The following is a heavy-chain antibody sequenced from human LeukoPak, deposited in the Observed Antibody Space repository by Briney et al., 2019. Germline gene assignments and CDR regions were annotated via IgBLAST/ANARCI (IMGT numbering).Heavy chain of an antibody. CDR3: ARGTLHSGWSYYFDY. CDR1: GGSISLSYYY. V-gene: IGHV4-39*07. D-gene: IGHD6-19*01. Sequence: RPSETLSLTCCVSGGSISLSYYYWGWIRQPPGKALEWIGSVYYSGTTSYNPSLKSRVTISVDMSKNHFSLRLSSVTAADTAMYYCARGTLHSGWSYYFDYWGQGSQVTVSS. CDR2: VYYSGTT. J-gene: IGHJ4*02.